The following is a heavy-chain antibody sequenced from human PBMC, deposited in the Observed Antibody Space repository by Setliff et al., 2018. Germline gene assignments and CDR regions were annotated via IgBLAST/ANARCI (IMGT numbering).Heavy chain of an antibody. Sequence: ASVKVSCKASGYTLINYGISWVRQTPGQGLEWMGWIGAYTGNTNYAQKFQGRVTMTTDTSTSTAYMELRSLRSDDTAVYYCSRLVRYCTTTTCQSVPGAEVWGQGTLVTVSS. CDR3: SRLVRYCTTTTCQSVPGAEV. V-gene: IGHV1-18*01. D-gene: IGHD2-8*01. CDR2: IGAYTGNT. CDR1: GYTLINYG. J-gene: IGHJ4*02.